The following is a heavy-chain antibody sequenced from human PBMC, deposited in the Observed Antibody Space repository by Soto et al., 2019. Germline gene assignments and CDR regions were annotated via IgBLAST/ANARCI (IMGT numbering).Heavy chain of an antibody. CDR3: GRDGVGATPLGWFDP. D-gene: IGHD1-26*01. J-gene: IGHJ5*02. CDR2: INPRSGDT. CDR1: GYTFIGYY. V-gene: IGHV1-2*06. Sequence: ASVKVSCKASGYTFIGYYIHWVQQAPGQGLEWMGRINPRSGDTTYAQKFQGRLTMTRDTSISTAYMELSSLRSDDTAVYYCGRDGVGATPLGWFDPWGQGSLVTVSS.